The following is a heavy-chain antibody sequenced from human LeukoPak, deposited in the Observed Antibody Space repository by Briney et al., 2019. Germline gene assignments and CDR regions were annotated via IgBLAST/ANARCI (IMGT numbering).Heavy chain of an antibody. CDR2: ISSSTAT. CDR3: ARDGGYSAGFDY. V-gene: IGHV3-48*02. Sequence: EGSLRLSCTASGLTFNLYGMNWVRQAPGKGLEWVSYISSSTATYYADSVKGRFTISRDSAKNSVFLQMNSLRDEDTAVYYCARDGGYSAGFDYWGQGTLVTVSS. J-gene: IGHJ4*02. D-gene: IGHD1-26*01. CDR1: GLTFNLYG.